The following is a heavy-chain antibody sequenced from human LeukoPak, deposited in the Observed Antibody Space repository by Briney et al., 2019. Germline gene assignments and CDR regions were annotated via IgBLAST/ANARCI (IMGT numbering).Heavy chain of an antibody. CDR2: IASSTGTK. Sequence: PGGSLGLSCAASGFTYSDYYMSWVRQFPGKGLELVAYIASSTGTKYYADSVKGRFTISGDNAKNSLFLQMRRLTAEDTAVYYCARAIPFSVWGQGTLVTVSS. D-gene: IGHD2-2*02. CDR1: GFTYSDYY. J-gene: IGHJ4*02. V-gene: IGHV3-11*04. CDR3: ARAIPFSV.